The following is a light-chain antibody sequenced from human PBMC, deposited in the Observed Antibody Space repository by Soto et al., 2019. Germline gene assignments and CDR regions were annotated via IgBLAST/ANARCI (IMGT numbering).Light chain of an antibody. CDR1: QGISSY. CDR3: QQLNSFPIT. Sequence: DIQLTQSPSFLSASVGDRVTITCRASQGISSYLAWYQQRPGKAPKFLIYAASTLQSGVPSRFSGSGSGTEFTLTISSLQPEDFATYFCQQLNSFPITFGQGTRLEIK. J-gene: IGKJ5*01. CDR2: AAS. V-gene: IGKV1-9*01.